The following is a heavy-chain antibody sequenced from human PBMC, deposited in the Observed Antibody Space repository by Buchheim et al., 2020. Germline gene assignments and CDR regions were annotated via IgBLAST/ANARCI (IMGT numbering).Heavy chain of an antibody. V-gene: IGHV4-61*02. CDR2: MYTSGST. CDR3: ARGEPAAILIDWFDP. Sequence: QVQLQESGPGLVKPSQTLSLTCTVSGGSISSGSYYWSWIRQPAGKGLEWIGRMYTSGSTNYNPSLKSRVTISVDTSKNQFSLKLHSVTAADTAVYYCARGEPAAILIDWFDPWGQGTL. D-gene: IGHD2-2*02. CDR1: GGSISSGSYY. J-gene: IGHJ5*02.